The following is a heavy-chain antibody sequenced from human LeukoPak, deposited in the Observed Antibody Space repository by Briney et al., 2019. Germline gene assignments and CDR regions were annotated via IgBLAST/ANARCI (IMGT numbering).Heavy chain of an antibody. J-gene: IGHJ4*02. V-gene: IGHV4-30-2*01. CDR3: ARGRNYYDSSGYYYDY. D-gene: IGHD3-22*01. CDR2: IYHSGST. Sequence: SQTLSLTCAVSGGSISSGGYSWSWIRQPPGKGLEWIGYIYHSGSTYYNPSFKSRVTISVDRSKNQFSLKLSSVTAADTAVYYCARGRNYYDSSGYYYDYWGQGTLVTVSS. CDR1: GGSISSGGYS.